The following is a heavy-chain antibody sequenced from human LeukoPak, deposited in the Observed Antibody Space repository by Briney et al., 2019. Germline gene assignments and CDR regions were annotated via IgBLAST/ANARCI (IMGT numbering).Heavy chain of an antibody. J-gene: IGHJ4*02. D-gene: IGHD3-10*01. CDR1: GFTFSSYS. CDR2: ISSSSSTI. Sequence: GGSLRLSCAASGFTFSSYSMNWVRQAPGKGLEWVSYISSSSSTIYYADSVKGRFTISRDNAKNSLYLQMNSLRAEDTAVYYCARGLNYYGSGSYLYWGQGTLVTVSS. V-gene: IGHV3-48*01. CDR3: ARGLNYYGSGSYLY.